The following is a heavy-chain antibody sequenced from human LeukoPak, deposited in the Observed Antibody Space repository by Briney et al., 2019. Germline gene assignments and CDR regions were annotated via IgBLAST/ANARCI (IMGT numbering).Heavy chain of an antibody. V-gene: IGHV3-23*01. CDR3: AQDRFSGYACGWGHFDY. J-gene: IGHJ4*02. CDR2: ISGSGHST. Sequence: PGGSLRLSRAASGFTFDNYAMSWVRQAPGKGLEWVSAISGSGHSTPYADSVKGRFTISRDNSRNTLYLQMNSLRAEDTAVYYCAQDRFSGYACGWGHFDYWGQGTLVTVSS. D-gene: IGHD3-16*01. CDR1: GFTFDNYA.